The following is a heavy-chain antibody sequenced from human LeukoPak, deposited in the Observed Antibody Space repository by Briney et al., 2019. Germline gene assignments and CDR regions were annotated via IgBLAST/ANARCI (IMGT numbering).Heavy chain of an antibody. Sequence: QPGGSLRLSCAASGFTFSSYWMHWVRQVPGEGLVWVSCINSDGSSTTYADSVKGRFTISRDNAKNTLYLQVSSLRAEDTAVYYCARASSSSPRRVDYWGQGTLVTVSS. CDR3: ARASSSSPRRVDY. J-gene: IGHJ4*02. V-gene: IGHV3-74*01. CDR2: INSDGSST. D-gene: IGHD6-13*01. CDR1: GFTFSSYW.